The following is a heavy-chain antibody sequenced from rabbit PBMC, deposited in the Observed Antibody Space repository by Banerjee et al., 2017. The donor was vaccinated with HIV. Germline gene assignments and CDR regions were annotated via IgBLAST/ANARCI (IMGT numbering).Heavy chain of an antibody. CDR1: GVDFSSNA. D-gene: IGHD6-1*01. V-gene: IGHV1S45*01. CDR3: ARASYGYYDL. J-gene: IGHJ4*01. Sequence: QQQLEESGGGLVKPEGSLTLTCKASGVDFSSNAMCWVRQAPGKGLEWIGCRGAGSSDYTYYASWAKGRFTISKTSSTTVTLQMTSLTAADTATYFCARASYGYYDLWGPGTLVTVS. CDR2: RGAGSSDYT.